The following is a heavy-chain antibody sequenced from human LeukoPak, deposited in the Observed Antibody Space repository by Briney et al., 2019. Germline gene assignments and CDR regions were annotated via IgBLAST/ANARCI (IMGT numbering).Heavy chain of an antibody. D-gene: IGHD3-10*01. Sequence: PGGSLRLSCAASGFTFSTYAMSWVRQAPGKGLEWVAIISYDGSNEYYADSVKGRFTISRDNSKNTLYLEVISLTAEDTAVYYCAKDDAWLRFGEWSQGTLVTVSS. CDR1: GFTFSTYA. CDR2: ISYDGSNE. CDR3: AKDDAWLRFGE. V-gene: IGHV3-30*12. J-gene: IGHJ4*02.